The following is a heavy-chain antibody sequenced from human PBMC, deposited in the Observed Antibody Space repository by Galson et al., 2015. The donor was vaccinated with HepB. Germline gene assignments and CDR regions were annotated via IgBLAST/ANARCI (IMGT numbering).Heavy chain of an antibody. CDR2: ISAYNGNT. D-gene: IGHD6-19*01. J-gene: IGHJ6*02. Sequence: SVKVSCKASGYTFTSYGISWVRQAPGQGLEWMGWISAYNGNTNYAQKLQGRVTMTTDTSTSTAYMELRSLRSDDTAVYYCIIAVAGPMGDYYYYGMDVWGQGTTVTVSS. CDR3: IIAVAGPMGDYYYYGMDV. V-gene: IGHV1-18*04. CDR1: GYTFTSYG.